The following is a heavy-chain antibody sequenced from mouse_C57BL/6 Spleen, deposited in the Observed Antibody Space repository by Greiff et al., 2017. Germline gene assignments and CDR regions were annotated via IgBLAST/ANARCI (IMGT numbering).Heavy chain of an antibody. CDR2: IDPSDSYT. J-gene: IGHJ4*01. Sequence: QVQLQQPGAELVRPGTSVKLFCKASGYTFTSYWMHWVKQRPGQGLEWIGVIDPSDSYTNYNQKVKGKATLTVDTSSSTAYMQLSSLTSEDSAVYYCARWELRDYYAMDYWGQGTSVTVSS. CDR1: GYTFTSYW. D-gene: IGHD2-1*01. CDR3: ARWELRDYYAMDY. V-gene: IGHV1-59*01.